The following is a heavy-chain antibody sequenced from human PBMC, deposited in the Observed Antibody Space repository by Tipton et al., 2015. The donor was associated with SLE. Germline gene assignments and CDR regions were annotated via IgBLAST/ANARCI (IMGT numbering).Heavy chain of an antibody. CDR2: VRKKAHGGTT. J-gene: IGHJ4*02. CDR3: ARGILEWSDY. CDR1: GFTFGDYS. V-gene: IGHV3-49*03. D-gene: IGHD3-3*01. Sequence: SLRLSCTASGFTFGDYSMIWFRQPPGKGLEWVGFVRKKAHGGTTEYAASVKGRFTISRDDSKSIAYLQMNSLKTEDTAVYYCARGILEWSDYWGQVTLFTVSS.